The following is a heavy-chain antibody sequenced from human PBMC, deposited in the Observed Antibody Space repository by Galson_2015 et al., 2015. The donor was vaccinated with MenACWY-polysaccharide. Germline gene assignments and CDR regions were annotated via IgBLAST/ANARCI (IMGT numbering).Heavy chain of an antibody. CDR2: IIPIVGT. V-gene: IGHV1-69*04. CDR3: ARVSCSGNHCYFGH. J-gene: IGHJ4*02. Sequence: QSGAEVKKPGSSVKVSCKASGGSFSDYAISWVRQAPGQGLEWVGRIIPIVGTNYAQKFQGRVTITADRSTSTAYMELSSLRSDETAVYYCARVSCSGNHCYFGHWGQGTLVTVSS. CDR1: GGSFSDYA. D-gene: IGHD2-8*02.